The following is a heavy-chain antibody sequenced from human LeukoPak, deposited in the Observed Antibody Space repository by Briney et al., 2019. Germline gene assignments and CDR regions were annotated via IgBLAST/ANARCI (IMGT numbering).Heavy chain of an antibody. J-gene: IGHJ4*02. CDR1: GFTFSSYS. D-gene: IGHD6-13*01. CDR3: ARGGAYSSSWDPWYLDY. Sequence: TGGSLRLSCAASGFTFSSYSMNWVRKAPGKGLEWVSYISSSSSTIYYADSVKGRFTISRDNSKNTLYPQMNSLRAEDTAVYYCARGGAYSSSWDPWYLDYWGQGTLVTVSS. CDR2: ISSSSSTI. V-gene: IGHV3-48*01.